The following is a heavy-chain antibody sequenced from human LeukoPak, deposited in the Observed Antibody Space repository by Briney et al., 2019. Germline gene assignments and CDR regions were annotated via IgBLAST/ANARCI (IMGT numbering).Heavy chain of an antibody. D-gene: IGHD3-10*01. J-gene: IGHJ4*02. Sequence: PSETLSLTCSVSGGSISSNTYYWGWIRQPPGKGLEWIATINYSGSTYYNPSLKSRVTISVDTSKNQFSLKLSSVTAADTAVYYCARRPRDYYGSGNKRPFDYWGQGTLVTVSS. V-gene: IGHV4-39*07. CDR1: GGSISSNTYY. CDR2: INYSGST. CDR3: ARRPRDYYGSGNKRPFDY.